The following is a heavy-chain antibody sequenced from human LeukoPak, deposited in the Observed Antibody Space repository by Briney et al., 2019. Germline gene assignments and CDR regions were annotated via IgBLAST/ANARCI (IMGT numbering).Heavy chain of an antibody. Sequence: PSETLSLTCTVSGGSISSSSYYWGWIRQPPGKGLEWIGSIYYSGSTYYNPSLKSRVTISVDTSKNQFSLKLSSVTAADTAVYYCAKQRGEVGAFDYWGQGTLVTVSS. CDR3: AKQRGEVGAFDY. J-gene: IGHJ4*02. V-gene: IGHV4-39*01. D-gene: IGHD1-26*01. CDR1: GGSISSSSYY. CDR2: IYYSGST.